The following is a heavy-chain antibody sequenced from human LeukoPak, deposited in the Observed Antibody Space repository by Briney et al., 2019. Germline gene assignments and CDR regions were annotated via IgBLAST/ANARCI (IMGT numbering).Heavy chain of an antibody. CDR2: ISSSSSYI. CDR1: GFTFSSYG. CDR3: ARVSPLKQQLVSEYYMDV. J-gene: IGHJ6*03. D-gene: IGHD6-13*01. V-gene: IGHV3-21*01. Sequence: GGSLRLSCAASGFTFSSYGMHWVRQAPGKGLEWVSSISSSSSYIYYADSVKGRFTISRDNAKNSLYLQMNSLRAEDTAVYYCARVSPLKQQLVSEYYMDVWGKGTTVTVSS.